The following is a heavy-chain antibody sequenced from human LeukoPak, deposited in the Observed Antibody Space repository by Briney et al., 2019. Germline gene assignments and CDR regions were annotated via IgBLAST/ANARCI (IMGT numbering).Heavy chain of an antibody. Sequence: ASVKVSCKASGYTFTSYGISWVLQAPGQELEWMGWISAYNGNTNYAQKLQGRVTMTTDTSTSTAYMELRSLRSDDTAVYYCARDHPGRRYFDWLLYYYYYYYMDVWGKGTTVTVSS. CDR1: GYTFTSYG. D-gene: IGHD3-9*01. J-gene: IGHJ6*03. CDR2: ISAYNGNT. CDR3: ARDHPGRRYFDWLLYYYYYYYMDV. V-gene: IGHV1-18*01.